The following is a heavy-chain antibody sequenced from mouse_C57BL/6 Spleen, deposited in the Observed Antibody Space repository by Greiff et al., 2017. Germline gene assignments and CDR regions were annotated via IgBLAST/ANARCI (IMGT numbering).Heavy chain of an antibody. CDR2: IWSGGST. CDR1: GFSLTSYG. Sequence: VKLQESGPGLVQPSQSLSITCTVSGFSLTSYGVHWVRQSPGKGLEWLGVIWSGGSTDYNAAFISRLSISKDNSKSQVFFKMNSLQADDTDIYYCARNEDYSEDYYAMDYWGQGTSVTVSS. V-gene: IGHV2-2*01. D-gene: IGHD2-12*01. CDR3: ARNEDYSEDYYAMDY. J-gene: IGHJ4*01.